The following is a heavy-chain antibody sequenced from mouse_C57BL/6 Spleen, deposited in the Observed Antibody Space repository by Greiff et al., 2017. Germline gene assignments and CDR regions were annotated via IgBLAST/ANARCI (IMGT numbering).Heavy chain of an antibody. Sequence: EVKLMESGGGLVQPGGSMKLSCVASGFTFSNYWMNWVRQSPEKGLEWVAQIRLKSDNYATHYAESVKGRFTISRDDSKSSGYLQMNNLRAEDTGIYYCTGGTVVPPFGYWGQGTTLTVSS. D-gene: IGHD1-1*01. CDR3: TGGTVVPPFGY. CDR1: GFTFSNYW. V-gene: IGHV6-3*01. J-gene: IGHJ2*01. CDR2: IRLKSDNYAT.